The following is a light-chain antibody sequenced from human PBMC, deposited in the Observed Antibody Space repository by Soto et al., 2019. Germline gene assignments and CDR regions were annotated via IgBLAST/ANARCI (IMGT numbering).Light chain of an antibody. Sequence: QSALTQPASVSGSPGQSITISCTGTSRDVGNYNLVSWYQQHPGKAPKLMIYEDNQRPSGISTRFSGSKSGNTASLTISGLQAADEADYHCCSYAGSSIWVFGGGTKLTVL. CDR1: SRDVGNYNL. CDR3: CSYAGSSIWV. J-gene: IGLJ3*02. CDR2: EDN. V-gene: IGLV2-23*01.